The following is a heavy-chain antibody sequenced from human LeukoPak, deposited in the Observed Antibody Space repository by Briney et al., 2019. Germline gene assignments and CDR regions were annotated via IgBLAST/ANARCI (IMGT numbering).Heavy chain of an antibody. V-gene: IGHV1-46*01. CDR2: INPSGGST. Sequence: ASVKVSCKASGYTFTSYYMHWVRQAPGQGLEWMGIINPSGGSTSYAQKFQGRVTMTRDTSTSTVYMELNSLRAEDTAVYYCAKRAWVAGGDYFDYWGQGTLVTVSS. CDR3: AKRAWVAGGDYFDY. J-gene: IGHJ4*02. D-gene: IGHD6-19*01. CDR1: GYTFTSYY.